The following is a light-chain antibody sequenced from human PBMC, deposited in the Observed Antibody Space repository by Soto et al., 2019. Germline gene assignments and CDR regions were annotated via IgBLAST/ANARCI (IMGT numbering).Light chain of an antibody. Sequence: EVVLTQSPATLSLSPGERATLSCRASQSITSYFAWYHQRPGQAPRLLMYDATNRASGVPARFSVSKSGTDFTLTISSLQPEDFAVYFCQHRSDWQYTFGQGTKVE. V-gene: IGKV3-11*01. CDR1: QSITSY. J-gene: IGKJ2*01. CDR3: QHRSDWQYT. CDR2: DAT.